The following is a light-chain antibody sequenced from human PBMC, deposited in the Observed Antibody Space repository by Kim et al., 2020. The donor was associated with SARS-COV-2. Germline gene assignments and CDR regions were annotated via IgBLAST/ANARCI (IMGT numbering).Light chain of an antibody. J-gene: IGKJ2*03. V-gene: IGKV1-5*03. CDR3: QQYNSYSPYS. CDR2: KAS. CDR1: QSISSW. Sequence: ASVGDRVTVTCRASQSISSWLAWYQQKPGKAPKLLIYKASSLESGVPSRFSGSGSGTEFTLTISSLQPDDFATYYCQQYNSYSPYSFGQGTKLEI.